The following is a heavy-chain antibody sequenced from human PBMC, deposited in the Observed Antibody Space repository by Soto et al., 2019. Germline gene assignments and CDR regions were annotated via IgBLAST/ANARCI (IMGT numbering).Heavy chain of an antibody. Sequence: EVQLVESGGGLIQPGGSLRLSCAASGFTVSSNYMSWVRQAPGKGLEWVSVIYSGGSTYYADSVKGRFTISSDNSKNTLYLQINALRAEDTAVYYCARGYCNGSSCGGAIDYWGQGTLVTVSS. CDR3: ARGYCNGSSCGGAIDY. CDR1: GFTVSSNY. CDR2: IYSGGST. V-gene: IGHV3-53*01. J-gene: IGHJ4*02. D-gene: IGHD2-2*01.